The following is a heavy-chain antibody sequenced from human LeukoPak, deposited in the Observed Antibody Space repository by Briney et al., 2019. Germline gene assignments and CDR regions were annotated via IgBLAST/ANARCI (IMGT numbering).Heavy chain of an antibody. J-gene: IGHJ6*03. CDR1: GYTFTSYG. D-gene: IGHD6-19*01. CDR2: ISAYNGNT. Sequence: ASVKVSCKASGYTFTSYGISWVRQAPGQGLEWVGWISAYNGNTNYAQKLQGRVTMTTDTSTSTAYMELRSLRSDDTAVYYCARTHPDSSGWSKPTPGYYMDVWGKGTTVTVSS. CDR3: ARTHPDSSGWSKPTPGYYMDV. V-gene: IGHV1-18*01.